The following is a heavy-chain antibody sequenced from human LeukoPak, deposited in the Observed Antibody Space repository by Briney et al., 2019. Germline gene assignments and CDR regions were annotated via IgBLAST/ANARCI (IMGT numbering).Heavy chain of an antibody. Sequence: GASVKVSCKASGGTFSSYAISWVRQAPGQGLEWMGGIIPIFGTANYAQKFQGRVTITTDESTSTAYMELSSLRSEDTAVYYCASVPYSSSPFYYYYMDVWGKGTTVTVSS. CDR2: IIPIFGTA. V-gene: IGHV1-69*05. D-gene: IGHD6-13*01. CDR3: ASVPYSSSPFYYYYMDV. CDR1: GGTFSSYA. J-gene: IGHJ6*03.